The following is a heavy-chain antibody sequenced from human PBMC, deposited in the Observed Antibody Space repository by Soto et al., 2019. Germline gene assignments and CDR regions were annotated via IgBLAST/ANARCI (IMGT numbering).Heavy chain of an antibody. D-gene: IGHD4-17*01. CDR2: INAGNGNT. V-gene: IGHV1-3*01. J-gene: IGHJ6*02. Sequence: QVQLVQSGAEVKKPGASVKVSCKAFGYTFTNYAMHWVRQAPGQRLEWMGWINAGNGNTKYSQKFQGRVTITRDTSASTAYMELSSLRSEDTAVYYCARDPTVVTGYYYYGMDVWGQVTTVTVSS. CDR1: GYTFTNYA. CDR3: ARDPTVVTGYYYYGMDV.